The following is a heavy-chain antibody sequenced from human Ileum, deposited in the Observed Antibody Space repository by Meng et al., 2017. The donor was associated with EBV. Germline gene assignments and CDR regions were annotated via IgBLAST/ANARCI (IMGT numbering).Heavy chain of an antibody. CDR1: GCYIRSYS. J-gene: IGHJ4*02. D-gene: IGHD6-13*01. V-gene: IGHV4-30-2*01. CDR2: HYHTGIA. Sequence: LLLQGSGSRLLKPDDIPLHTSAVHGCYIRSYSCTLVRQPPGKGLGWRGYHYHTGIAYYNASLNSGVNLSVATSKNQFPLTLTSVTAADTAMYYCARDVGYGIIDQWGQGTLVTVSS. CDR3: ARDVGYGIIDQ.